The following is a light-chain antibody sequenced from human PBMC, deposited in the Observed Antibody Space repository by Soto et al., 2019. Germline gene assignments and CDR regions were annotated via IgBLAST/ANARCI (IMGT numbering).Light chain of an antibody. J-gene: IGKJ4*01. CDR3: QQLDSYPPT. Sequence: IRMTQSPSSLSASVRDRVTITCRASQGISTYLAWYQQKPGKAPKLLIYGAPTLQSGVPSRFSGSGSGTDFTLTISSLQPEDFETYYCQQLDSYPPTFGGGTKVDIK. V-gene: IGKV1-9*01. CDR1: QGISTY. CDR2: GAP.